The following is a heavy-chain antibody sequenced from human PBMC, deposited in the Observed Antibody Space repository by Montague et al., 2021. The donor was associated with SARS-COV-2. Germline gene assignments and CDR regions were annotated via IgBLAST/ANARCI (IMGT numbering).Heavy chain of an antibody. CDR3: ARGQEGVNMVLVVLGFYYYMDV. D-gene: IGHD3-22*01. V-gene: IGHV4-34*01. CDR1: GSSFSGYY. Sequence: SETLSLTCAVHGSSFSGYYWNWIRQSPGKGLEWIGEINHGGSTKFSPSLKGRLTISTDTSKNQFSLKLTSVTAADTAVYYCARGQEGVNMVLVVLGFYYYMDVWGKGTTVTVSS. J-gene: IGHJ6*03. CDR2: INHGGST.